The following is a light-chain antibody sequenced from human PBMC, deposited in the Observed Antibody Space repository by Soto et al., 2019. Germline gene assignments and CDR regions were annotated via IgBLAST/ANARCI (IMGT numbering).Light chain of an antibody. CDR3: QQYDHWPLYT. V-gene: IGKV3D-15*01. J-gene: IGKJ2*01. Sequence: VMTQSPATLSVSPGERATLSCRASQSVSSNLAWYQQKPGQAPRLLIYGASTRATGIPARFSGSGSGTEFTLTISSLQSEYFAVYYCQQYDHWPLYTFGQGTKLEIK. CDR2: GAS. CDR1: QSVSSN.